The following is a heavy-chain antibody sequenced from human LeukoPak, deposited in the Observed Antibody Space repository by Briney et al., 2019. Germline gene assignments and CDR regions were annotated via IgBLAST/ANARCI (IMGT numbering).Heavy chain of an antibody. D-gene: IGHD5-24*01. V-gene: IGHV5-51*01. CDR2: IYPGDSDT. CDR1: GYSFTSYW. Sequence: GESLKISCKGSGYSFTSYWIGWVRQMPGKGLEWMGIIYPGDSDTRYSPSFQGQVTISADKSISTAYLQWSSLKASDTAMYYCARRSVEGPRDGYKDYFDYWGQGTLVTVSS. CDR3: ARRSVEGPRDGYKDYFDY. J-gene: IGHJ4*02.